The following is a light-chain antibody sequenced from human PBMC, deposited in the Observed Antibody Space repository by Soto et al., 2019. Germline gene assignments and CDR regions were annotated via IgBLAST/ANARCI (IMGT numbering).Light chain of an antibody. CDR3: QQTYSTPWT. CDR2: SAS. Sequence: DIQMTQSPASLSSSVGDRVTISCRSNRTIAKYLNWYQQKPGEVPKLLIYSASTLQSAVPSRFSGTGSGTEFSLTVTSLQPEYFATYYCQQTYSTPWTFGRGTKV. J-gene: IGKJ1*01. V-gene: IGKV1-39*01. CDR1: RTIAKY.